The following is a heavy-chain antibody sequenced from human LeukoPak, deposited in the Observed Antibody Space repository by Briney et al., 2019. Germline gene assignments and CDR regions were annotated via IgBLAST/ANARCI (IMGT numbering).Heavy chain of an antibody. V-gene: IGHV4-59*01. Sequence: PSETLSLTCTVSGGSISSYYWSWIRQPPGKGLEWLGYIYYSRSTNYNPSLKSRVTISVDTPKNQFSLKLSSVTAADTAVYYCARYSCPNGVCYYFDYWGQGTLVTVSS. J-gene: IGHJ4*02. D-gene: IGHD2-8*01. CDR2: IYYSRST. CDR3: ARYSCPNGVCYYFDY. CDR1: GGSISSYY.